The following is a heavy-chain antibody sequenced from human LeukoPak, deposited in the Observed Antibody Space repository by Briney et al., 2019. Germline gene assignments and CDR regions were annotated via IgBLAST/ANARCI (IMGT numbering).Heavy chain of an antibody. Sequence: PGGSLRLSCAASGFTFRNYWMSWVRQAPGKGLEWVANIKQDGSEKYYVDSVKGRFIISRDNAKNSLHLQMNSLRAEDTAVYYCVRDRSRFGESDWGQGTLVTVSS. J-gene: IGHJ4*02. V-gene: IGHV3-7*01. CDR2: IKQDGSEK. CDR1: GFTFRNYW. D-gene: IGHD3-10*01. CDR3: VRDRSRFGESD.